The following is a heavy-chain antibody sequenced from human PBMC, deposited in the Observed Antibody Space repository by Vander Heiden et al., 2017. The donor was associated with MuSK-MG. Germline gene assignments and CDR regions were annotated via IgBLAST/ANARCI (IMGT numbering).Heavy chain of an antibody. D-gene: IGHD6-19*01. V-gene: IGHV3-23*01. CDR3: AKDAGYSRGWYALDY. CDR2: ISGSGTET. CDR1: GFTFNSQA. Sequence: EVHLLESGGGLVQPGGSLRHSCAASGFTFNSQAMSWVRQAPGKGLEWVSSISGSGTETYYVDSVEGRFTISRDTSKDTLYLQMDSLRVGGTAVYYCAKDAGYSRGWYALDYWGQGALVTVSS. J-gene: IGHJ4*02.